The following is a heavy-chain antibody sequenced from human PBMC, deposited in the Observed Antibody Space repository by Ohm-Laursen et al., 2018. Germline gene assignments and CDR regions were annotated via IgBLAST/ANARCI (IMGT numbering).Heavy chain of an antibody. Sequence: GTLPLTCAVYGGSFSGYYWSWIRQPPGKGLEWIGEINHSGSTNYNPSLKSRVTISVDTSKNQFSLKLSSVTAADTAVYYCARGGVTRYRYWGQGTLVTVPS. CDR3: ARGGVTRYRY. CDR1: GGSFSGYY. CDR2: INHSGST. J-gene: IGHJ4*02. V-gene: IGHV4-34*01. D-gene: IGHD4-17*01.